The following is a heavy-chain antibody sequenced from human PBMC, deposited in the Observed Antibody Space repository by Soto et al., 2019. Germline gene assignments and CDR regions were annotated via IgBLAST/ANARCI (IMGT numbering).Heavy chain of an antibody. CDR2: IYWDDDK. CDR3: AHIPNYYQYVWFDT. Sequence: QITLKESGPTLVKPTQTLTLTCTFSGLSLTTRGVGVGWIRQPPGKALECLALIYWDDDKRYSPSLQSRLSITKDTSKNQVVLTMTNVDPVDSATYYCAHIPNYYQYVWFDTWGQRTIVSVSS. D-gene: IGHD3-16*01. V-gene: IGHV2-5*02. CDR1: GLSLTTRGVG. J-gene: IGHJ5*02.